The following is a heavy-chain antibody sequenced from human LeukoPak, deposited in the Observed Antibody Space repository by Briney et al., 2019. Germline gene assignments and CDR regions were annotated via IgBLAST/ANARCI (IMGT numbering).Heavy chain of an antibody. D-gene: IGHD2-15*01. V-gene: IGHV4-59*01. CDR2: IYYSGST. Sequence: SETLSLTCTVSGGSISSYYWSWIRQPPGKGLEWIGYIYYSGSTNYNPSLKSRVTISVDTSKNQFSLKLRSVTAADTAVYYCARALEYCSGGSCYSNWFDPWGQGTLVTVSS. CDR3: ARALEYCSGGSCYSNWFDP. J-gene: IGHJ5*02. CDR1: GGSISSYY.